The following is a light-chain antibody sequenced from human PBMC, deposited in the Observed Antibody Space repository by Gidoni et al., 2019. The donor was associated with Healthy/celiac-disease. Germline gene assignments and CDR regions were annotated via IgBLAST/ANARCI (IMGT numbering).Light chain of an antibody. CDR2: GNS. V-gene: IGLV1-40*01. J-gene: IGLJ2*01. CDR1: SSNIGAGYD. Sequence: QSVLTQPPSVSRAPGQRVTISCTGSSSNIGAGYDVHWYQQLPGTAPKLLIHGNSNRPSGVPDRFSGSKSGTSASRAITGLQAEDEADYYCQSYDSSLSGVVFGGGTKLTVL. CDR3: QSYDSSLSGVV.